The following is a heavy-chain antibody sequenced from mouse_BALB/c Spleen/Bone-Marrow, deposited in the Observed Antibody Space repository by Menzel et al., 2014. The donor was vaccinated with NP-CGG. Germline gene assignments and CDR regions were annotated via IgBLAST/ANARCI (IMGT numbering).Heavy chain of an antibody. J-gene: IGHJ2*01. CDR2: IRLKSDNYTT. V-gene: IGHV6-6*02. CDR3: VTTPDY. Sequence: EVQLQQSGGGLVQPGGSMKLSCVASGFSFSRYWMSWVRQSPEKGLEWVAEIRLKSDNYTTHYAGSVKGKFTISRDDSKSRLYLQMNSLRAEDTGVYYCVTTPDYWGQGTTLTVSS. D-gene: IGHD2-3*01. CDR1: GFSFSRYW.